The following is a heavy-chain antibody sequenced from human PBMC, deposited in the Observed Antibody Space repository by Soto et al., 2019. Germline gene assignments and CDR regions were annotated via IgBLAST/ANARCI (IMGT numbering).Heavy chain of an antibody. CDR3: AREPAKVTTNYYGMDV. D-gene: IGHD4-17*01. CDR1: GGTFSSYA. CDR2: IIPIFGTA. Sequence: SVKVSCKAPGGTFSSYAISWVRQAPGQGLEWMGGIIPIFGTANYAQKFQGRVTITADESTSTAYMELSSLRSEDTAVYYCAREPAKVTTNYYGMDVWGQGTTVTVSS. V-gene: IGHV1-69*13. J-gene: IGHJ6*02.